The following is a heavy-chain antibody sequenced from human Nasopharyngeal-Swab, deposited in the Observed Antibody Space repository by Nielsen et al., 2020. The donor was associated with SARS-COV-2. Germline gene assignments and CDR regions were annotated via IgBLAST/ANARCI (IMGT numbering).Heavy chain of an antibody. CDR3: ARDQGYMDV. J-gene: IGHJ6*03. V-gene: IGHV3-33*01. CDR2: IWYDGSNK. CDR1: GFTFSIYV. Sequence: SLHFSCASSGFTFSIYVMHLVRQAPGKRLELVAVIWYDGSNKYYSDSVKGRFTISRDNSKNTLYLQMNSMRAEDTAVYYCARDQGYMDVWGKGTTVTVSS.